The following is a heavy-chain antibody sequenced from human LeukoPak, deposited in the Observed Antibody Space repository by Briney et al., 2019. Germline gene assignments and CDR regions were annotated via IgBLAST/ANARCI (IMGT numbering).Heavy chain of an antibody. CDR3: ASPPADYYDSRDYFDY. D-gene: IGHD3-22*01. V-gene: IGHV1-69*04. Sequence: SVKVSCKASGGTFSSYVISWVRQAPGQGLEWMGRITPILGIANYAQKFRGRVTITADKSTSTAYMELSSLRSEDTAVYYCASPPADYYDSRDYFDYWGQGTLVTVSS. CDR2: ITPILGIA. J-gene: IGHJ4*02. CDR1: GGTFSSYV.